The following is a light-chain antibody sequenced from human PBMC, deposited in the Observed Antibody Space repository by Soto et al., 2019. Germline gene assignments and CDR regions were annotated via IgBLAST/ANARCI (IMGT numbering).Light chain of an antibody. Sequence: DIVLTQSPGTLSLSPGERATLSCRASQSLNSGYLAWYQQEPGQAPRRLIYGVSRRATAIPDRFSGSGSGTDFTLTISRLEPEDFAVYYCQQYGNSPQTFGGGTKVEIK. CDR1: QSLNSGY. J-gene: IGKJ4*01. V-gene: IGKV3-20*01. CDR2: GVS. CDR3: QQYGNSPQT.